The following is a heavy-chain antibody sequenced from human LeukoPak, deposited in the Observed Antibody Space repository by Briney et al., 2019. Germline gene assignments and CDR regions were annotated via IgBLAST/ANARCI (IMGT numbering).Heavy chain of an antibody. D-gene: IGHD1-26*01. J-gene: IGHJ3*02. CDR3: ARDRSGSYRDGFDI. V-gene: IGHV3-64*01. CDR2: IPCNGGCK. Sequence: GGCLRLSCAASGFTFSNYAMYWVRQAPGKGLEFVSAIPCNGGCKLYANSVKGRFTISRDNSKNTLYLKMGSLRAEDTAVYYCARDRSGSYRDGFDIWGQGTMVTVSS. CDR1: GFTFSNYA.